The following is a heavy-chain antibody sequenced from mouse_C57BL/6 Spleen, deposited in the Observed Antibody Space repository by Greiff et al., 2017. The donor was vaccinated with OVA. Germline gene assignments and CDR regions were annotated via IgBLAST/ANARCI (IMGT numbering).Heavy chain of an antibody. CDR2: ISGGGGNT. CDR1: GFTFSSYT. V-gene: IGHV5-9*01. Sequence: DVKLVESGGGLVKPGGSLKLSCAASGFTFSSYTMSWVRQTPEKRLEWVATISGGGGNTYYPDSVKGRFTISRDNAKNTLYLQMSSLRSEDTALYYCARPYDYDGGAWFAYWGQGTLVTVSA. J-gene: IGHJ3*01. CDR3: ARPYDYDGGAWFAY. D-gene: IGHD2-4*01.